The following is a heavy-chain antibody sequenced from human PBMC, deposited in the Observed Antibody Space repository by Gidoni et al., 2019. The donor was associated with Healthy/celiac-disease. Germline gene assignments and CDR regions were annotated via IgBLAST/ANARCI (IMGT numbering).Heavy chain of an antibody. V-gene: IGHV5-51*03. CDR1: GYSFTTYW. D-gene: IGHD3-10*01. CDR3: ARLRIETTDVRGDAFDI. J-gene: IGHJ3*02. CDR2: IYPGDSDT. Sequence: EVQLVQSGSEVKKPGKSLNISCKGSGYSFTTYWIGWVAQMPGKGLEWMGIIYPGDSDTRYSPSFQGQVTISADKSISTAYLQWSSLKASDTAMYYCARLRIETTDVRGDAFDIWGQGTMVTVFS.